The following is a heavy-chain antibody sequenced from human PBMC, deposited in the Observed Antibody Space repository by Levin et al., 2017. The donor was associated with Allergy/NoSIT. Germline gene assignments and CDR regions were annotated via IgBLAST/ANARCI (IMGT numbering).Heavy chain of an antibody. J-gene: IGHJ6*02. CDR3: ARGFFGDGGGMDV. Sequence: SQTLSLTCTVSGGSISSGGYYWSWIRQHPGKGLEWIGYIYYSGSTYYNPSLKSRVTISVDTSKNQFSLKLSSVTAADTAVYYCARGFFGDGGGMDVWGQGTTVTVSS. CDR1: GGSISSGGYY. CDR2: IYYSGST. V-gene: IGHV4-31*02. D-gene: IGHD3-16*01.